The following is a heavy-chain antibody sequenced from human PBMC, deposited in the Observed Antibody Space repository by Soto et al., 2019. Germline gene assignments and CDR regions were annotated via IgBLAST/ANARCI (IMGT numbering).Heavy chain of an antibody. J-gene: IGHJ6*03. D-gene: IGHD6-13*01. CDR2: ISWNSGSI. CDR1: GCTCVDHG. V-gene: IGHV3-9*01. CDR3: AKGHIAAAGTPYYYYYMDV. Sequence: LPYGASGCTCVDHGGRRIRQDQGKGLEWVSGISWNSGSIGYADSVKGRFTISRDNAKNSLYLQMNSLRAEDTALYYCAKGHIAAAGTPYYYYYMDVWGKGTTVTV.